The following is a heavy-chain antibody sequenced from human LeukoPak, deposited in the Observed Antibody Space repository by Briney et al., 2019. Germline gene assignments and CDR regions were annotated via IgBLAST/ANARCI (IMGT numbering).Heavy chain of an antibody. Sequence: GGSLRLSCAASGFTFSSYAMSWVRQAPGKGLEWVSAISGSGGNTYYADSVKGQFTISRDNSKNTLYLQMNSLRAEDTAVYYCAKGVGSARTLFGYWGQGTLVTVSS. CDR3: AKGVGSARTLFGY. CDR2: ISGSGGNT. V-gene: IGHV3-23*01. CDR1: GFTFSSYA. D-gene: IGHD3-10*02. J-gene: IGHJ4*02.